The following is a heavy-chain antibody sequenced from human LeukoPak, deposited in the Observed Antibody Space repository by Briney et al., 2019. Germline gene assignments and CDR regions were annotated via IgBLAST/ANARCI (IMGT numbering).Heavy chain of an antibody. Sequence: GGSLRLSCAASGFTFSSYGMHWVRQAPGKGLEWVSIIRYDGSNKYYADSVKGRFTISRDNSKNTLYLQMNSLRAEDTAVYFCAKDRSIAAAGTDYFDYWGQGTLVTVSS. CDR2: IRYDGSNK. D-gene: IGHD6-13*01. CDR1: GFTFSSYG. CDR3: AKDRSIAAAGTDYFDY. J-gene: IGHJ4*02. V-gene: IGHV3-30*02.